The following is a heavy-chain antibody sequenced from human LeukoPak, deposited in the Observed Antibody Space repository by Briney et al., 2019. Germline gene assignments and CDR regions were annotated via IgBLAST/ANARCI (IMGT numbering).Heavy chain of an antibody. CDR2: MNPNSGNT. V-gene: IGHV1-8*01. D-gene: IGHD3-3*01. CDR3: ARGLTHYDFWSGYNKGYYYMDV. Sequence: ASVKVSCKASGYTFTSYDINWVRQATGQGLEWIGWMNPNSGNTGYAQKFQGRVTMTMNTSISTDYMELSSLRSEDTAVYYCARGLTHYDFWSGYNKGYYYMDVWGKGTTVTVSS. J-gene: IGHJ6*03. CDR1: GYTFTSYD.